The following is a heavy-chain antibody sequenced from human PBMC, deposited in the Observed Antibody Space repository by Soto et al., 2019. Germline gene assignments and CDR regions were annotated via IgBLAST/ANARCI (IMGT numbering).Heavy chain of an antibody. CDR2: IWYDGSNK. CDR1: GFTFSSYG. Sequence: QVQLVESGGGVVQPGRSLRLSCAASGFTFSSYGMHWVRQDPGKGLEWVAVIWYDGSNKYYADSVKGRFTISRDNSKNTLYLQMNSLRAEDTAVYYGARTPKSSPYYFDYWGQGTLVTVSS. J-gene: IGHJ4*02. V-gene: IGHV3-33*01. CDR3: ARTPKSSPYYFDY.